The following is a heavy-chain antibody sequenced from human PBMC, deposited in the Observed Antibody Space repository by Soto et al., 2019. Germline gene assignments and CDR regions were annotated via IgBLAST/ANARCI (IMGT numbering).Heavy chain of an antibody. V-gene: IGHV4-59*08. J-gene: IGHJ6*03. CDR3: ARQDSTFSYMDV. D-gene: IGHD6-13*01. Sequence: PSETLSLTCTVSGGSISSYYWSWIRQPPGKGLEWIGYIYYSGSTNYNPSLKSRVTISVDTSKNQFSLKLSSVTAAGTAVYYCARQDSTFSYMDVWGKGTTVTVSS. CDR1: GGSISSYY. CDR2: IYYSGST.